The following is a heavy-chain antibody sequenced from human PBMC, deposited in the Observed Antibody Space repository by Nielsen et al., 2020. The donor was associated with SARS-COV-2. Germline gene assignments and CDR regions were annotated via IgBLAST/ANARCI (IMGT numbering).Heavy chain of an antibody. CDR3: ASHDILTGQDY. CDR2: TRNKANSYTT. J-gene: IGHJ4*02. D-gene: IGHD3-9*01. Sequence: GGSLRLSCAASGFTFSDHYMDWVRQAPGKGLEWVGRTRNKANSYTTEYAASVKGRFTISRDDSKNPLYLQMNSLKTEDTAVYYCASHDILTGQDYWGQGTLVTVSS. V-gene: IGHV3-72*01. CDR1: GFTFSDHY.